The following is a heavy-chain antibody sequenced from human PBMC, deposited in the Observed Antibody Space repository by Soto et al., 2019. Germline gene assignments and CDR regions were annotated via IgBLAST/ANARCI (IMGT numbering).Heavy chain of an antibody. CDR3: ARLAEGTGYPYYYYYGMDV. D-gene: IGHD3-9*01. CDR2: IFPGDSDT. Sequence: GESLKISCNGSGYSFTNYWIGWVRQMPGKGLEWMGSIFPGDSDTRYSPSFQGQVTISADKSISTAYLQWSSLKASDTAMYYCARLAEGTGYPYYYYYGMDVWGQGTTVTVSS. V-gene: IGHV5-51*01. J-gene: IGHJ6*02. CDR1: GYSFTNYW.